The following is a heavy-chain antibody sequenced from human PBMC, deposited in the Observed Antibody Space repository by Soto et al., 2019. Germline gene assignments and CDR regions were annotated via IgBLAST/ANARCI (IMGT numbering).Heavy chain of an antibody. CDR2: IYPGDSDT. Sequence: GAALKISCKGSGYSFTSYWIGWVRQMPGKGLEWMGIIYPGDSDTRYSPSFQGQVTISADKSISTAYLQWSSLKASDTAMYYCASHCITGTTCHGMDVWGQGTTVTVSS. D-gene: IGHD1-20*01. CDR3: ASHCITGTTCHGMDV. CDR1: GYSFTSYW. J-gene: IGHJ6*02. V-gene: IGHV5-51*01.